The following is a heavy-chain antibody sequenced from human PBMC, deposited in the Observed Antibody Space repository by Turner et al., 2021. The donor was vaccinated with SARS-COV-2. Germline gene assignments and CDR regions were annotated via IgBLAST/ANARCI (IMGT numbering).Heavy chain of an antibody. Sequence: QVQLVQSGAEVKKPGASVNVSCKVSGYTLTELSMHWVRQAPGKGLEWMGGFDPEDGETIYAQKFQGRVTMTEDTSTDTAYMELSSLRSEDTAVYYCLGRDIVVVLVAISEVDYWGQGTLVTVSS. CDR3: LGRDIVVVLVAISEVDY. CDR1: GYTLTELS. J-gene: IGHJ4*02. D-gene: IGHD2-2*01. V-gene: IGHV1-24*01. CDR2: FDPEDGET.